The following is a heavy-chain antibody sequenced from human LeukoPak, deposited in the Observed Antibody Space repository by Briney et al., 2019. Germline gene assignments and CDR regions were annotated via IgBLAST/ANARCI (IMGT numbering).Heavy chain of an antibody. CDR3: PIDVPSHPQQIDY. V-gene: IGHV3-15*01. Sequence: GGSLRLSCAASGISLDYAWMTWVRQAPGKGLEGVGRIKANFSGGAIDYAAPVKGRFTISRDDSKSTVYLQMDSLRAVDTAVYYCPIDVPSHPQQIDYWGQGILVTVSS. J-gene: IGHJ4*02. CDR1: GISLDYAW. D-gene: IGHD3-10*02. CDR2: IKANFSGGAI.